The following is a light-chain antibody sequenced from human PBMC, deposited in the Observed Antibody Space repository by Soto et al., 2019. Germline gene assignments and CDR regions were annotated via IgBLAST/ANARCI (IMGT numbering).Light chain of an antibody. CDR1: SSNIGSNY. J-gene: IGLJ2*01. V-gene: IGLV1-47*01. CDR2: RND. CDR3: AAWDDSLNAVV. Sequence: QSVLTQPPSASGTPGQRVTISCSGSSSNIGSNYVYWYQQFPGSAPKLLIYRNDQRPSGVPDRFSGSKSGTSASLAISGPRSEDEADYYCAAWDDSLNAVVFGGGTKLTVL.